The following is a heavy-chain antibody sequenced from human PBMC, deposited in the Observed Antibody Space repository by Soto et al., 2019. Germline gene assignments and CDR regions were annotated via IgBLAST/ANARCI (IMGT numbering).Heavy chain of an antibody. CDR1: GYTFTSYY. CDR3: ARGVDAGVDV. D-gene: IGHD1-1*01. Sequence: ASVKVSCKASGYTFTSYYMHWVRQAPGQGLEWMGIINLIVVTTTYAQKFKGRFTMSRDPPISTAYMELRNLSFEDTAIYYCARGVDAGVDVWGQGSTVTVSS. CDR2: INLIVVTT. J-gene: IGHJ6*02. V-gene: IGHV1-46*01.